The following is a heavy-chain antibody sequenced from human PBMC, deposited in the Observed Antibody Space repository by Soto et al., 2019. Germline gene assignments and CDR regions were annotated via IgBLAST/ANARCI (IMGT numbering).Heavy chain of an antibody. CDR1: GLTFSSYA. Sequence: PGGSRRLPCAASGLTFSSYAMSWVRQAPGKGLEWVSAISGSGGSTYYADSVKGRFTISRDNSKNTLYLQINSLRAQDTAVYYCASRYATIGDGMDVWGQGTTVTVSS. CDR3: ASRYATIGDGMDV. J-gene: IGHJ6*02. V-gene: IGHV3-23*01. D-gene: IGHD5-12*01. CDR2: ISGSGGST.